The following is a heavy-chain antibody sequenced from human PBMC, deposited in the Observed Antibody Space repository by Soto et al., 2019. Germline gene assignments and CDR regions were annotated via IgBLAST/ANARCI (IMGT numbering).Heavy chain of an antibody. V-gene: IGHV4-39*01. D-gene: IGHD4-4*01. CDR2: VYYRGRS. J-gene: IGHJ4*02. CDR3: VSQRTTVITQGYFDY. CDR1: GGSVTNSSYY. Sequence: SETLSLTCTVSGGSVTNSSYYWGWIRQSPGKGLEWIGSVYYRGRSYSKSSVKSRVTISVDTSKNQFSLNLNSVTASDTAVYFCVSQRTTVITQGYFDYCGPGALVTVSS.